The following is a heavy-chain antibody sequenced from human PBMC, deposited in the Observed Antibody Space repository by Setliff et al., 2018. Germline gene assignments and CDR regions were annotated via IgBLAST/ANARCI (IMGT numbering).Heavy chain of an antibody. V-gene: IGHV3-23*01. Sequence: GGSLRLSCAASGFTFSSYAMSWVRQAPGKGLEWVSAISGSGGSTYYADSVKGRFTISRDNSRNTLYLQMNSLSAGDTAVYYCTKTRGITYYYYYMDVWGKGTTVTVSS. J-gene: IGHJ6*03. CDR3: TKTRGITYYYYYMDV. CDR1: GFTFSSYA. D-gene: IGHD6-13*01. CDR2: ISGSGGST.